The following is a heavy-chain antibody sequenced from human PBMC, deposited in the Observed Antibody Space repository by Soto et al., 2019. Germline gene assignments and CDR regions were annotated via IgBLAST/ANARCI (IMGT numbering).Heavy chain of an antibody. J-gene: IGHJ6*02. CDR3: XXDXVGPAPAYYYYYGMDV. CDR2: IYSGGST. Sequence: EVQLVESGGGLVQPGGSLRLSCAASGFTVSSNYMSWVRQAPGXXXXXXXXIYSGGSTYYADSVKGRFTISRHNSKNTLYLQMNSLRAEDTAVXXXXXDXVGPAPAYYYYYGMDVWGQGTTVTVSS. V-gene: IGHV3-53*04. CDR1: GFTVSSNY. D-gene: IGHD2-2*01.